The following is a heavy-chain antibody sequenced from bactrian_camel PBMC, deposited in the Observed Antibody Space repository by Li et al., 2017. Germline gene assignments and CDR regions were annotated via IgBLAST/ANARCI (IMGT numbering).Heavy chain of an antibody. CDR1: SLIYPRSC. CDR3: AARGPYCYTKLSVRDFTY. CDR2: IYTDGGAT. V-gene: IGHV3S6*01. D-gene: IGHD2*01. J-gene: IGHJ6*01. Sequence: VQLVESGGGSVQAGGSLRLSCEASSLIYPRSCMAWFRQAPGNEREGVASIYTDGGATYYADSVKARFTISQDNAKNTVYLQMNSLKPEDTAMYYCAARGPYCYTKLSVRDFTYWGQGTQVTVS.